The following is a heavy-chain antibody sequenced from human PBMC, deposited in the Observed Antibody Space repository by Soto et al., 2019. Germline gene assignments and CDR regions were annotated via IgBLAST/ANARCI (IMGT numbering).Heavy chain of an antibody. D-gene: IGHD7-27*01. CDR3: ARGPPNWGFDY. CDR1: GYTFTSYD. J-gene: IGHJ4*02. V-gene: IGHV1-8*01. CDR2: MSSNSGDT. Sequence: QVQLVQSGAEIKKPGASVKVSCKASGYTFTSYDINWVRQAPGQGFEWMGWMSSNSGDTGYAQKFQARVTMTRKTSIRTAYMELSSLRSEDTAIYYCARGPPNWGFDYWGQGTLVTVSS.